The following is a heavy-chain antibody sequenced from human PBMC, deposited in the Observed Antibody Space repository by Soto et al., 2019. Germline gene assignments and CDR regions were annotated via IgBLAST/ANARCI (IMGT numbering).Heavy chain of an antibody. CDR2: IGTAGDT. Sequence: EVQLVESGGGLVQPGGSLRLSCAASGFTFSSYDMHWVRQATGKGLEWVSAIGTAGDTYYPGSVKGRFTISRENAKNSLYLQMNSLRAEDTAVYYCARGPPEKHIVVVTANGGWFDPWGQGTLVTVSS. J-gene: IGHJ5*02. CDR3: ARGPPEKHIVVVTANGGWFDP. CDR1: GFTFSSYD. D-gene: IGHD2-21*02. V-gene: IGHV3-13*01.